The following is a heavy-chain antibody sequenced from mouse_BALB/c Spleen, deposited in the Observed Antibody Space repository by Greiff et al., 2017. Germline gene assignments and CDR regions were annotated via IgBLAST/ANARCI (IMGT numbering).Heavy chain of an antibody. Sequence: EVMLVESGGGLVKPGGSLKLSCAASGFTFSDYYMYWVRQTPEKRLEWVATISDGGSYTYYPDSVKGRFTISRDNAKNNLYLQMSSLKSEDTAMNYCARDNGNYFDYWGQGTTLTVSS. D-gene: IGHD2-1*01. CDR2: ISDGGSYT. CDR1: GFTFSDYY. V-gene: IGHV5-4*02. J-gene: IGHJ2*01. CDR3: ARDNGNYFDY.